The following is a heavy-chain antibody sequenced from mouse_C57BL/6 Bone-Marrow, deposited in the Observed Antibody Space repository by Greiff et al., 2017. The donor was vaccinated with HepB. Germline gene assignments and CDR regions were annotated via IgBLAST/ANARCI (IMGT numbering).Heavy chain of an antibody. Sequence: VMLVESGAELVKPGASVKISCKASGYAFSSYWMNWVKQRPGKGLEWIGQIYPGDGDTNYNGKFKGKATLTADKSSSTAYMQLSSLTSEDSAVYFCARDGIYYGDYWGQGTTLTVSS. CDR2: IYPGDGDT. V-gene: IGHV1-80*01. CDR1: GYAFSSYW. CDR3: ARDGIYYGDY. J-gene: IGHJ2*01.